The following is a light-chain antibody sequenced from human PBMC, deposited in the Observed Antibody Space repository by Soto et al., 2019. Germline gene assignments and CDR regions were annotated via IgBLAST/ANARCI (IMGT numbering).Light chain of an antibody. CDR2: EVS. CDR1: SSDVGAYDY. CDR3: ASHTTSNTRV. J-gene: IGLJ1*01. Sequence: QSALTQPASVSGSPGQSIAISCTGTSSDVGAYDYVSWYQQHPDKAPKLIIYEVSHRPAGVSNRFSASKYVNTATLTISGLHTEDEADYYCASHTTSNTRVFGTGTKLTVL. V-gene: IGLV2-14*03.